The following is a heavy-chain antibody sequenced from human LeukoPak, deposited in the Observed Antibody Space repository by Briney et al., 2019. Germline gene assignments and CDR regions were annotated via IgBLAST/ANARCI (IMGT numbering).Heavy chain of an antibody. J-gene: IGHJ6*03. CDR1: GFTFSTYG. Sequence: ASVKVSCQGSGFTFSTYGISWVRQGPGQRVEWVGWVSALKCNTNYAQKLQGRVTMATDTSTSTAYMELRSLRSDDTAVYYCARDSCSSTSCYITLAGYMDVWGKGTTVTVSS. V-gene: IGHV1-18*01. CDR3: ARDSCSSTSCYITLAGYMDV. CDR2: VSALKCNT. D-gene: IGHD2-2*02.